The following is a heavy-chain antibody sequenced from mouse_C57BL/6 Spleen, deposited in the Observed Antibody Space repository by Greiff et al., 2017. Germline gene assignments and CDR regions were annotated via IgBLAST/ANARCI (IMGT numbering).Heavy chain of an antibody. CDR1: GFTFSDYG. CDR3: ARNYGSSFYAMDY. D-gene: IGHD1-1*01. J-gene: IGHJ4*01. CDR2: ISSGSSTI. Sequence: EVQLVESGGGLVKPGGSLKLSCAASGFTFSDYGMHWVRQAPEKGLEWVAYISSGSSTIYYADTVKGRFTIARDHAKNTLFLQITSLRSEDTAMYYCARNYGSSFYAMDYWGQGTSVTVSS. V-gene: IGHV5-17*01.